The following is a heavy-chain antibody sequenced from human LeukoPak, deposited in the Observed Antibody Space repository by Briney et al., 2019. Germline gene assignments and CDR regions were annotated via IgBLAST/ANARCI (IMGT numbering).Heavy chain of an antibody. CDR1: GFTFSSYA. Sequence: GGSLRLSCAASGFTFSSYAMSWVRQAPGKGLDWVSCISGAGGRTFYADSVNGRFTISRDNAKNTLYLQMKSLIADNTAVYSCAKDPLFGVITHFDYWGQGTLVTVSS. D-gene: IGHD3-3*01. V-gene: IGHV3-23*01. J-gene: IGHJ4*02. CDR2: ISGAGGRT. CDR3: AKDPLFGVITHFDY.